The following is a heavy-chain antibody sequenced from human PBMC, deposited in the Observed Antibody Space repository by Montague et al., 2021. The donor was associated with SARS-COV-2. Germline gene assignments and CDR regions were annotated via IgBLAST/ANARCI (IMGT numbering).Heavy chain of an antibody. V-gene: IGHV3-53*01. D-gene: IGHD5-12*01. CDR2: IYDGGST. CDR1: GFTVTRNY. Sequence: SLRLSCAASGFTVTRNYMSWVRQAPGKGLEWVSVIYDGGSTYYAXXVKGLFTISRDNSKNTLYLQMNSLRAEDTAVYYCARGGGLRNYGMDAWGQGTTVTVSS. J-gene: IGHJ6*02. CDR3: ARGGGLRNYGMDA.